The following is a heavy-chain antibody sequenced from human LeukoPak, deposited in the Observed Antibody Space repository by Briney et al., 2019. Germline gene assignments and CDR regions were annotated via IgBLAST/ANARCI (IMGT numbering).Heavy chain of an antibody. D-gene: IGHD4-23*01. CDR2: ISSSSSYI. CDR1: GFTFGDYS. Sequence: GGSLRLSCTASGFTFGDYSMNWVRQAPGKGLEWVSSISSSSSYIYYADSVKGRFTISRDNAKNSLYLQMNSLRAEDTAVYYCARDYGGNSGSPFYWGQGTLVTVSS. J-gene: IGHJ4*02. V-gene: IGHV3-21*01. CDR3: ARDYGGNSGSPFY.